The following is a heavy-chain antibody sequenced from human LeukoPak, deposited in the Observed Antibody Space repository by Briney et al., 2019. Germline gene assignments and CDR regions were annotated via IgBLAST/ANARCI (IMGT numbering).Heavy chain of an antibody. Sequence: SETLSLTCTVSGGSISSSSYCWGWIRQPPGKGLEWIGSIYYSGSTYYNPSLKSRVTISVDTSKNQFSLKLSSVTAADTAVYYCARAVTYCGGDCHYYFDYWGQGTLVTVSS. V-gene: IGHV4-39*07. D-gene: IGHD2-21*02. CDR1: GGSISSSSYC. CDR3: ARAVTYCGGDCHYYFDY. J-gene: IGHJ4*02. CDR2: IYYSGST.